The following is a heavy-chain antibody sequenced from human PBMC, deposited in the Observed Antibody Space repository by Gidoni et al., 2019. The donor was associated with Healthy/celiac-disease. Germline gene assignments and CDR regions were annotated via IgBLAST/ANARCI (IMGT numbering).Heavy chain of an antibody. Sequence: EVQLVESGGGLVKPGGSLRLPCAASGFPFSNYNMNWLRQAPGKGREWVSSISSSSTYIYYADSVKGRFTISRNNAKNSLSLQMNSLRAEDTAVYYCARDQIGYSSGWRPFDSWGQGTLVTVSS. J-gene: IGHJ4*02. D-gene: IGHD6-19*01. V-gene: IGHV3-21*01. CDR2: ISSSSTYI. CDR1: GFPFSNYN. CDR3: ARDQIGYSSGWRPFDS.